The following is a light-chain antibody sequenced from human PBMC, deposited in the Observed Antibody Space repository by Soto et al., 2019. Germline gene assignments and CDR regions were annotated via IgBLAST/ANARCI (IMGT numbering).Light chain of an antibody. Sequence: DIQMTQSPSSLSASVGDRVTITCRARQNINSYLNWYQQKPGKAPKLLIYAASSLQSGVPSRFSGSGSGTDFTLTVSSLQPEDFATYYCQQYKNYPFTFGPGTKV. J-gene: IGKJ3*01. CDR3: QQYKNYPFT. CDR1: QNINSY. V-gene: IGKV1-39*01. CDR2: AAS.